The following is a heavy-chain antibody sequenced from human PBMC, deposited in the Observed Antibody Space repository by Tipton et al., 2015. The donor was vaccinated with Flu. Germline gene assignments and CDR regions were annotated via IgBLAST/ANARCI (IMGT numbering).Heavy chain of an antibody. CDR3: ARAIRATAGRYFDY. Sequence: TLSLTCSVSGDSIGSDYYWGWIRQPPGKGLEWIGNIYHSGNTYRNPSLKSRVTISVDTSKNQFSLRLSSVTAADAAVYYCARAIRATAGRYFDYWGQGTPVTVSS. V-gene: IGHV4-38-2*02. CDR1: GDSIGSDYY. D-gene: IGHD6-13*01. J-gene: IGHJ4*02. CDR2: IYHSGNT.